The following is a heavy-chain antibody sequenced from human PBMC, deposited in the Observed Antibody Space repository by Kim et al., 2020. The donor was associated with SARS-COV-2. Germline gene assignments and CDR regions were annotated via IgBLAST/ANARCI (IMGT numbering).Heavy chain of an antibody. CDR1: GYSFTSYW. D-gene: IGHD2-21*02. CDR2: IYPGDSDT. V-gene: IGHV5-51*01. J-gene: IGHJ4*02. Sequence: GESLQISCKGSGYSFTSYWIGWVRQMPGKGLEWMGIIYPGDSDTRYSPSFQGQVTISADKSISTAYLQWSSLKASDTAMYYCARHHKKGVVTAILPTIAFDYWGQGTLVPVSS. CDR3: ARHHKKGVVTAILPTIAFDY.